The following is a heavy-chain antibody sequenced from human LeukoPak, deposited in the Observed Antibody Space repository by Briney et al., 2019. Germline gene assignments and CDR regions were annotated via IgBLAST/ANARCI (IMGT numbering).Heavy chain of an antibody. J-gene: IGHJ6*02. CDR3: ARNNGMDV. V-gene: IGHV3-7*03. CDR1: GFSLISHL. Sequence: GGSLRLSCAASGFSLISHLMTWVGQVPGRGPDGVANGNQYGRETYYLAAVKGRCTIFRGNAKNSVYLEMNSLRGEDTALYHCARNNGMDVWGQGTTVIVSS. CDR2: GNQYGRET.